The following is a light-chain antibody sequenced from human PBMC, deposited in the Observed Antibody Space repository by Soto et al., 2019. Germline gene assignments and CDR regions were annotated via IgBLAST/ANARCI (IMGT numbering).Light chain of an antibody. J-gene: IGLJ3*02. CDR2: KNS. CDR1: TSNVGSNY. Sequence: QSVLTQPPSASGTPGQEVIISCSGSTSNVGSNYVNWYQQVPGSAPKVVIYKNSQRPSGIPGRFSASKSGTSASLAISGLRSEDEADYFCAAWDDRLLVWLLGGGTKLTVL. CDR3: AAWDDRLLVWL. V-gene: IGLV1-47*01.